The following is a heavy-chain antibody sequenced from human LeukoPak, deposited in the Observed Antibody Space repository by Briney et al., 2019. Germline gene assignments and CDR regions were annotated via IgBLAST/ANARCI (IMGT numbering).Heavy chain of an antibody. CDR2: ISSSSYT. CDR1: GFTFSDYY. J-gene: IGHJ4*02. V-gene: IGHV3-11*05. CDR3: AKGESKDYLNYFDYLNYFDH. D-gene: IGHD2/OR15-2a*01. Sequence: GGSLRLSCAASGFTFSDYYMSWIRQAPGKGLEWVSYISSSSYTNYADSVKGRFTISRDNAKNSLYLQMNSLRAEDTAVYYCAKGESKDYLNYFDYLNYFDHWGQGALVTVSS.